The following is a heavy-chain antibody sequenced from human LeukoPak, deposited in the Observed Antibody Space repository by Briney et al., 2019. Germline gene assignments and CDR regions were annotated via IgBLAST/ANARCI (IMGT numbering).Heavy chain of an antibody. CDR2: ISVSGNT. Sequence: GGSLRLSCAASGFTLSSYAMSWVRQTPGKGLEWVSAISVSGNTYHADSVKGRFTISRDNAKNTLYLQMNSLRAEDTAVYYCARDRGLYGDYVQWGQGTLVTVSS. V-gene: IGHV3-23*01. CDR3: ARDRGLYGDYVQ. D-gene: IGHD4-17*01. CDR1: GFTLSSYA. J-gene: IGHJ4*02.